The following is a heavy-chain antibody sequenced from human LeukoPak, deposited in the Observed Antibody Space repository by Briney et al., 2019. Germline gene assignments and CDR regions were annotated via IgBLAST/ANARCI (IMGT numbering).Heavy chain of an antibody. CDR2: IYYSGST. Sequence: SETLSLTCTVSGGSISSYYWSWIRQPPGKGLEWIGYIYYSGSTNYNPSLKSRVTISVDTSKNQFSLKLSSVTAADTAVYYCARDVDVRAFDIWGQGTMVTVSS. CDR1: GGSISSYY. J-gene: IGHJ3*02. D-gene: IGHD3-16*01. CDR3: ARDVDVRAFDI. V-gene: IGHV4-59*01.